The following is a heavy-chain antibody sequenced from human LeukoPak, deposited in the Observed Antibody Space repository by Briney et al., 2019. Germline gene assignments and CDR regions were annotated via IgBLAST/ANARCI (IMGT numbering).Heavy chain of an antibody. CDR3: ARVGAQSWFDP. J-gene: IGHJ5*02. CDR1: GGSVSSYTSY. CDR2: IYYTGST. Sequence: PSDTLSLTCTVSGGSVSSYTSYWGWIRQPPGKPLEWIGSIYYTGSTYYNPSLKSPVIISVDTSKNQFSLKLNSVTATDTAVYYCARVGAQSWFDPWGQGTLVTASS. D-gene: IGHD1-26*01. V-gene: IGHV4-39*01.